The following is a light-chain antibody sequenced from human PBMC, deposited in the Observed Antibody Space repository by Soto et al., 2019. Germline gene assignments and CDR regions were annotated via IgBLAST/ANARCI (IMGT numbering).Light chain of an antibody. Sequence: QSALTQPASVSGSPGQSITISCTGTSSDVGGYNYVSWYQHHPGKAPKLMIYEVSNRPSGVSNRFSSSKSGNTASLTISGLQAEDEADYYCSSYTSSNTPENVVFGGGTKLTVL. CDR1: SSDVGGYNY. V-gene: IGLV2-14*01. J-gene: IGLJ2*01. CDR3: SSYTSSNTPENVV. CDR2: EVS.